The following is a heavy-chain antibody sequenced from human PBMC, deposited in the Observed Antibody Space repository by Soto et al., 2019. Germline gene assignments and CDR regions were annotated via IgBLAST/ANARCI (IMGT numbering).Heavy chain of an antibody. CDR2: ISNIGFT. V-gene: IGHV4-59*08. J-gene: IGHJ6*03. CDR1: GGSISSINNHFSNHY. D-gene: IGHD3-10*01. CDR3: VRQGFGALHRLVDV. Sequence: SETLSLTCTVSGGSISSINNHFSNHYCSWIRLSPGKGLEWIGYISNIGFTRYNPSLKSRVSISVDTSKNQFSLKLTSVTATDTAVYYCVRQGFGALHRLVDVRGTGTTVTVSS.